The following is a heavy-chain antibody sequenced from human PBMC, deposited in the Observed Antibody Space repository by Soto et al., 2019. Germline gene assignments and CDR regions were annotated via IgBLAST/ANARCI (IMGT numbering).Heavy chain of an antibody. CDR3: ARDQGVVVTADNWFDP. D-gene: IGHD2-21*02. CDR2: IFSSGST. CDR1: GGPITDYS. J-gene: IGHJ5*02. Sequence: PSETLSLTCTVSGGPITDYSWVWVRQPAGKGLEWIGRIFSSGSTNYNPSLKGRITMSLDTSTNQFSLKLNSATATVRAVYFSARDQGVVVTADNWFDPWGQGILVTVSS. V-gene: IGHV4-4*07.